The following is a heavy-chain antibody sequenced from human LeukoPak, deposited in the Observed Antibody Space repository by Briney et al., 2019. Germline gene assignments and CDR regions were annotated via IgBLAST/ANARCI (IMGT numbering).Heavy chain of an antibody. CDR1: GYTFTSYG. J-gene: IGHJ4*02. D-gene: IGHD3-3*01. CDR3: ARGRSSSDY. Sequence: ASVKVSCKASGYTFTSYGISWVRQAPGQGLEWMGWISAYNGNTNYAQKFQGRVTMTRNTSISTAYMELSSLRSEDTAVYYCARGRSSSDYWGQGTLVTVSS. CDR2: ISAYNGNT. V-gene: IGHV1-18*01.